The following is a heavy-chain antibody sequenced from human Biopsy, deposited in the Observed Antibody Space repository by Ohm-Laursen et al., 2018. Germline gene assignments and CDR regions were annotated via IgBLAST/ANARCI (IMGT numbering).Heavy chain of an antibody. J-gene: IGHJ4*02. Sequence: GSLRLSCSASGFTFSSYLMTWVRRAPGKGLEWVSTISGSGGSTYYADSVKGRFTISRDASKDTLYLLMNSLRAEDTAMYYCAKGGYCTTTSCYMDVDYWGQGTLVTVSS. CDR2: ISGSGGST. CDR1: GFTFSSYL. CDR3: AKGGYCTTTSCYMDVDY. V-gene: IGHV3-23*01. D-gene: IGHD2-2*02.